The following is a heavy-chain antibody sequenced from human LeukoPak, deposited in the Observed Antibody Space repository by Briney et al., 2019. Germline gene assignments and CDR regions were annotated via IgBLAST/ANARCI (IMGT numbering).Heavy chain of an antibody. Sequence: GGSLRLSCAASGFTFSSYGMTWVRQAPGKGLEWVSYISSSSSTIYYADSVKGRFTISRDNAKNSLYLQMNSLRAEDTAVYYCAGGYSGSHDYWGQGTLVTVSS. V-gene: IGHV3-48*01. CDR3: AGGYSGSHDY. D-gene: IGHD1-26*01. CDR1: GFTFSSYG. J-gene: IGHJ4*02. CDR2: ISSSSSTI.